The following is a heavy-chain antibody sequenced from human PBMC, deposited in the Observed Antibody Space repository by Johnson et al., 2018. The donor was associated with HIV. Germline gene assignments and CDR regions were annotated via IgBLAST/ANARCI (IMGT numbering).Heavy chain of an antibody. D-gene: IGHD1-26*01. V-gene: IGHV3-30-3*01. CDR1: GFTFSSYA. CDR3: ARGYSGSDDAFDI. Sequence: QVQLVESGGGVVQPGRSLRLSCAASGFTFSSYAMHWVRQAPGKGLEWVAVISYDGSNKYYADSVKGRFTISRDNSKNTLYLQMNSLRAEDTAVYYCARGYSGSDDAFDIWGQGTMVTVSS. CDR2: ISYDGSNK. J-gene: IGHJ3*02.